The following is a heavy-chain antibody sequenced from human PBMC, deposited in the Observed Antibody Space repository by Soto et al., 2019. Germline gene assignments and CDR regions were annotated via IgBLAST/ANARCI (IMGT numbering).Heavy chain of an antibody. CDR2: ISYDGSNK. Sequence: QVQLVESGGGVIQPGRSLRLSCAASGFTFSSYGMHWVRQAPGKGLEWVAVISYDGSNKYYADSVKGRFTISRDNYKNTLYLQMTSLRPEDKAVYCCVKDLLSGGSPLVSNFDSLGQGSLVTVSS. V-gene: IGHV3-30*18. CDR3: VKDLLSGGSPLVSNFDS. D-gene: IGHD6-6*01. J-gene: IGHJ4*02. CDR1: GFTFSSYG.